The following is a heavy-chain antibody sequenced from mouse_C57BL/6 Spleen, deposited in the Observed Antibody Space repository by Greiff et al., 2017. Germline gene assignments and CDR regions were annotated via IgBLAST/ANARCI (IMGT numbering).Heavy chain of an antibody. J-gene: IGHJ3*01. V-gene: IGHV1-26*01. CDR3: ARYYGTWFAY. CDR1: GYTFTDYY. Sequence: EVQLQQSGPELVKPGASVKISCKASGYTFTDYYMNWVKQSHGKSLEWIGDINPNNGGTSYNQKFKGKATLTVDKSSSTAYMELRSLTSEDSAVYYCARYYGTWFAYWGQGTLVTVSA. D-gene: IGHD1-2*01. CDR2: INPNNGGT.